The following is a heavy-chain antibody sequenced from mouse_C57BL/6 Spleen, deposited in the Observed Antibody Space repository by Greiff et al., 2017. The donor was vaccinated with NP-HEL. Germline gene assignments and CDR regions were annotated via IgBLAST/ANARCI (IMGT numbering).Heavy chain of an antibody. D-gene: IGHD1-1*01. V-gene: IGHV1-69*01. CDR2: IDPSDSYT. CDR3: ARRGITTVVARYWYFEV. Sequence: QVQLQQPGAELVMPGASVKLSCKASGYTFTSYWMHWVKQRPGQGLEWIGEIDPSDSYTNYNQKFKGKSTLTVDKSSSTAYMQLSSLTSEDSAVYYCARRGITTVVARYWYFEVWGTGTTVTVSS. CDR1: GYTFTSYW. J-gene: IGHJ1*03.